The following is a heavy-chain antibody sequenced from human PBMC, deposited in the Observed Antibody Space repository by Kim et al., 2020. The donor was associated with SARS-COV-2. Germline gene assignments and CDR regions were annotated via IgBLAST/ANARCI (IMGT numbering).Heavy chain of an antibody. D-gene: IGHD5-18*01. CDR3: ARGGGYSYGPRPLDY. V-gene: IGHV3-21*01. CDR2: ISSSSSYI. J-gene: IGHJ4*02. CDR1: GFTFSSYS. Sequence: GGSLRLSCAASGFTFSSYSMNWVRQAPGKGLEWVSSISSSSSYIYYADSVKGRFTISRDNAKNSLYLQMNSLRAEDTAVYYCARGGGYSYGPRPLDYWGQGTLVTVSS.